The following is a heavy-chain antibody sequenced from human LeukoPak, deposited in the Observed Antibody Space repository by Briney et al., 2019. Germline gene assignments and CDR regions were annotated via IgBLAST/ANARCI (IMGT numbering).Heavy chain of an antibody. D-gene: IGHD6-13*01. J-gene: IGHJ4*02. Sequence: GGSLRLSCAASGFTVSSNYMGWVRQAPGKGLEWVSVIYSGGSTYYADSVKGRFTISRDNSKNTLYLQMNSLRAEDTAVYYCARDRAAAGYFDCWGQGTLVTVSS. CDR1: GFTVSSNY. V-gene: IGHV3-53*01. CDR3: ARDRAAAGYFDC. CDR2: IYSGGST.